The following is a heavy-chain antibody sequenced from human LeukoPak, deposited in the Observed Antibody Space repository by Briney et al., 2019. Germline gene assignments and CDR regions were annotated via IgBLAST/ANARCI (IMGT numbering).Heavy chain of an antibody. D-gene: IGHD4-23*01. Sequence: SQTLSLTCTVSGGSISSVSYSWSWIRQPAGKGLEWIGRIYTSGSTNYNPSLKSRVTISVDTSKNQFSLKLSSVTAADTAVYYCARLGRWFDYWGQGTLVTVSS. CDR2: IYTSGST. CDR3: ARLGRWFDY. J-gene: IGHJ4*02. CDR1: GGSISSVSYS. V-gene: IGHV4-61*02.